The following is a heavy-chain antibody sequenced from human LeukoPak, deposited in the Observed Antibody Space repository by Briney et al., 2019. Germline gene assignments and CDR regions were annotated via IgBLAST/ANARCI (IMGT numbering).Heavy chain of an antibody. CDR2: IKSKTNGETT. Sequence: PGGSLRLSCAASGITFSNTWMSWVRQAPGKGLEWVGRIKSKTNGETTDYAAPVKDRFTISRDGSKSTVYLQMNSLKTEDTAVYYCTTRGGSFSIFDYWGQGTLVTVSS. CDR3: TTRGGSFSIFDY. V-gene: IGHV3-15*01. J-gene: IGHJ4*02. D-gene: IGHD1-26*01. CDR1: GITFSNTW.